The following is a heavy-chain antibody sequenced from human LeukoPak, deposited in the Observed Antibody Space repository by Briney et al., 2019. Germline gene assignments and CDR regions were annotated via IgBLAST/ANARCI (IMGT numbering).Heavy chain of an antibody. Sequence: GGSLRLSCAASGFTFSSYSMNWVRQAPGKGLEWVSSISSSSSYIYYADSVKGRFTISRDNAKNSLYPQMNSLRAEDTAVYYCARVYDILTGYPYFDYWGQGTLVTVSS. J-gene: IGHJ4*02. CDR2: ISSSSSYI. CDR3: ARVYDILTGYPYFDY. D-gene: IGHD3-9*01. V-gene: IGHV3-21*01. CDR1: GFTFSSYS.